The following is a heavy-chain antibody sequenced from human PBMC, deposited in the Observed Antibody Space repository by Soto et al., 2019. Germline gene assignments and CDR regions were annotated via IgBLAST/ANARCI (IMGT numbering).Heavy chain of an antibody. CDR2: IDPSDSYT. V-gene: IGHV5-10-1*01. Sequence: GESLKISCKGSGYSFTSYWISWVRQMSGKGLEWMGRIDPSDSYTNYSPSFQGHVTISADKSISTAYLQWSSLKASDIAMYYCARWGYSGYDPAYWGQGTLVTVSS. CDR3: ARWGYSGYDPAY. CDR1: GYSFTSYW. D-gene: IGHD5-12*01. J-gene: IGHJ4*02.